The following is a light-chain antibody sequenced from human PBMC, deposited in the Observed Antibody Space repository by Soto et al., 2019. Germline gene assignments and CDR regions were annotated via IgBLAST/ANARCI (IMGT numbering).Light chain of an antibody. V-gene: IGKV1-5*01. Sequence: DIQMTPSPSTLSASVGDRVTITCRANQSISSWLAWYQQKPGKAPKLLIYDASSLESGVPSRFSGSGSGTEFTLTISSLQPDDFATYYCQQYNSYPWTFGQGTKVEIK. CDR1: QSISSW. CDR3: QQYNSYPWT. CDR2: DAS. J-gene: IGKJ1*01.